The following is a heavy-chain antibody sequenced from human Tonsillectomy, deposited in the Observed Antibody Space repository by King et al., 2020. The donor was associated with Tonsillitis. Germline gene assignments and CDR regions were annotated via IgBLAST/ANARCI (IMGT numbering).Heavy chain of an antibody. Sequence: VQLVESGGVVVQPGGSLRLSCAASGFTFDDYAMHCVRQAPGKGLEWVSLISRDGGSTYYADSVQGRFTISRHNSKNSLYLQMNSLRAVDTPLYYCVKVIAPPGGIPQTHSRGWCRGAHYSSGMDVWGQGTTVTVSS. D-gene: IGHD6-19*01. J-gene: IGHJ6*02. CDR3: VKVIAPPGGIPQTHSRGWCRGAHYSSGMDV. CDR2: ISRDGGST. CDR1: GFTFDDYA. V-gene: IGHV3-43D*03.